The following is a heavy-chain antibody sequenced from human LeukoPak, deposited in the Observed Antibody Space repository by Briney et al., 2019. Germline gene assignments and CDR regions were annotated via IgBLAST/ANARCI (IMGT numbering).Heavy chain of an antibody. J-gene: IGHJ6*02. CDR2: IYSGGST. CDR1: GFTFSSNY. CDR3: AIDYYGSGSPDYYYGMDV. V-gene: IGHV3-53*04. Sequence: PGGSLRLSCAASGFTFSSNYMSWVRQAPGKGLEWVSVIYSGGSTYYADSVKGRFTISRHNSKNTLYLQMNSLRAEDTAVYYCAIDYYGSGSPDYYYGMDVWGQGTTVTVSS. D-gene: IGHD3-10*01.